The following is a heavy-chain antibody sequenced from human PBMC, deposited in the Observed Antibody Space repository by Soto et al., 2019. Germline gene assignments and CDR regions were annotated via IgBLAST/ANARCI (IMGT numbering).Heavy chain of an antibody. J-gene: IGHJ4*02. CDR3: ARNDPYGNSDY. D-gene: IGHD1-7*01. CDR1: GASISSGASY. Sequence: PSEILSLTCTVSGASISSGASYWSWIRQYPAKGLEWIGYIYRSGSSYYNPSLKSRVTMSVETSKNQFSLKLTSVTAADTAVYYCARNDPYGNSDYWGQGTLVTVSS. V-gene: IGHV4-31*02. CDR2: IYRSGSS.